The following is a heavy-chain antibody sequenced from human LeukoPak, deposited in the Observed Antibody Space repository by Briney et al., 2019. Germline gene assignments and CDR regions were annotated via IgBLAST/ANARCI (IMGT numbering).Heavy chain of an antibody. CDR2: IYYSGST. J-gene: IGHJ4*02. D-gene: IGHD2-8*01. V-gene: IGHV4-39*01. CDR3: ARRDGPFDY. Sequence: SETLSLTCTVSGGSISSSSYYWGWIRQPPGKGLEWIGSIYYSGSTYYNPSLKSRVTISVDTSKNQFSLKLSSVTAADTAVYYCARRDGPFDYWGQGTLVTVSS. CDR1: GGSISSSSYY.